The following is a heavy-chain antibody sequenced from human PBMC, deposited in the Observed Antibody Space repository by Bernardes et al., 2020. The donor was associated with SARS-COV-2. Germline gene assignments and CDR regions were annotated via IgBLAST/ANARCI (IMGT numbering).Heavy chain of an antibody. CDR1: GYTFTSYG. V-gene: IGHV1-8*02. CDR3: ARRGSGWRLYYFDY. D-gene: IGHD6-19*01. CDR2: MNPNSGNT. J-gene: IGHJ4*02. Sequence: ASVKVSCKASGYTFTSYGINWVRQATGQGLEWMGWMNPNSGNTGYAQKFQGRVSMTRNTSISTAYMELSSLRSEDTAVYYCARRGSGWRLYYFDYWGQGTLVTVSS.